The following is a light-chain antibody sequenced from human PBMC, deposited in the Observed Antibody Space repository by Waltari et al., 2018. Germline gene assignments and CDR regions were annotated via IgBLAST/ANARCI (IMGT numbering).Light chain of an antibody. J-gene: IGLJ3*02. CDR1: SSDVGGYNY. CDR2: DVN. V-gene: IGLV2-11*01. CDR3: CSYAGSALRV. Sequence: QSALTQPRSVSGSPGQSVTISCTGTSSDVGGYNYVSWYQQHPGKAPQLRIYDVNRRPSGVPDRFSGSKSGNTASLTISGLQAEDEADYYCCSYAGSALRVFGGGTKLTVL.